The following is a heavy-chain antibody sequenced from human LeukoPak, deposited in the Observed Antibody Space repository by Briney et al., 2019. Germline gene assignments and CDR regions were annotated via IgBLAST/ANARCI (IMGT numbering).Heavy chain of an antibody. J-gene: IGHJ5*02. V-gene: IGHV4-39*07. D-gene: IGHD6-13*01. CDR3: ARGRIAAASYNWFDP. Sequence: SETLSLTWTVSGGSISSSSYYWGWIRQPPGEGLEWIGSIYYSGSTYYNPSLKSRVTISVDTSKNQFSLKLSSVTAADTAVYYCARGRIAAASYNWFDPWGQGTLVTVSS. CDR1: GGSISSSSYY. CDR2: IYYSGST.